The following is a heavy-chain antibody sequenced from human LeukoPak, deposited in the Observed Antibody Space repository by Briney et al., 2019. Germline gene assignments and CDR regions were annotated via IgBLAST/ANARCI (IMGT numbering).Heavy chain of an antibody. D-gene: IGHD2-8*02. Sequence: PGGSLRLSCVASGFTYKMYAMSWVRHAPGERLEWVSTFSGPMETTYYAPSVRGRFTMSRDNSKNTLSLQMNSLRAEDTAIYYCAKASLGSCTGARCYHFDNWGQGTLVTVSS. CDR1: GFTYKMYA. CDR2: FSGPMETT. CDR3: AKASLGSCTGARCYHFDN. V-gene: IGHV3-23*01. J-gene: IGHJ4*02.